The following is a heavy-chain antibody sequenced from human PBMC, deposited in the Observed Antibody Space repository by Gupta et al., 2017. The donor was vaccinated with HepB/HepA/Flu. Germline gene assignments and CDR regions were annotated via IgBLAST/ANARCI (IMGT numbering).Heavy chain of an antibody. V-gene: IGHV3-74*01. J-gene: IGHJ4*02. CDR2: ITGDGSSI. CDR1: GFIFSNDW. Sequence: DVKLEESGGGVVYPGGSRRLSCAASGFIFSNDWMHWVRQVPGKSPVWVARITGDGSSITYADSVRGRFLISRDNAKNTLYLQLNSLRVDDTGTYFCARGSGSAILANWGQGTLVTVSS. CDR3: ARGSGSAILAN. D-gene: IGHD3-10*01.